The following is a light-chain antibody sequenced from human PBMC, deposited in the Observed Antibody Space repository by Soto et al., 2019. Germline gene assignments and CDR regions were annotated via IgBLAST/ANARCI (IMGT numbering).Light chain of an antibody. V-gene: IGLV2-14*01. Sequence: QSVLTQADSVSGSPGQSITISCTGTSNDVGGYNYVSWYQQHPDTAPKLIIYDVRYRPSGVSDRFSGSKSGNTASLTISGLQAEDEADYYCSAYTSSSTPYVFGSGTKVTVL. CDR1: SNDVGGYNY. CDR2: DVR. J-gene: IGLJ1*01. CDR3: SAYTSSSTPYV.